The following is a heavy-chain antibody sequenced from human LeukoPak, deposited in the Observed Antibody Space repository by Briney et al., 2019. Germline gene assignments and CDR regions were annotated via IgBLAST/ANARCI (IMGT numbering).Heavy chain of an antibody. Sequence: ASVKVSCKVSGYTLTELSIHWVRQAPGQGLEWMGWINPNSGGTNYAQKFQGRVTMTRDTSISTAYMELSRLRSDDTAVYYCARGGDGSIAARDLDYWGQGTLVTVSS. CDR1: GYTLTELS. J-gene: IGHJ4*02. CDR2: INPNSGGT. CDR3: ARGGDGSIAARDLDY. D-gene: IGHD6-6*01. V-gene: IGHV1-2*02.